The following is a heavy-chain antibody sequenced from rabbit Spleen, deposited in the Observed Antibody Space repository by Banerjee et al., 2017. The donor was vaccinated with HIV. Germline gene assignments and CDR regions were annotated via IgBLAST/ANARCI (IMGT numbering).Heavy chain of an antibody. V-gene: IGHV1S40*01. CDR2: IRGDGAYT. CDR1: GFSFSSSYY. Sequence: QSLDESGGGVVQPEGSLTLTCTASGFSFSSSYYLCWVRQAPGKGLEWIGCIRGDGAYTYYATWAKGRFTISKTSSTTVTLRMTSLTAADRATYFCARDLVGVIGWNFYLWGQGTLVTVS. D-gene: IGHD1-1*01. CDR3: ARDLVGVIGWNFYL. J-gene: IGHJ4*01.